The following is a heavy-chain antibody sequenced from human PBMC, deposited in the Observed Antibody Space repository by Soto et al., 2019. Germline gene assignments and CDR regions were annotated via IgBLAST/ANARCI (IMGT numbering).Heavy chain of an antibody. Sequence: ASVQVSCKASGSTFTSYGLNWVRQAPGQGLERMGWISAYNGNTNYAQTFQGRVTMTTDTSTSTAYMELRSLRSDDTAVYYCARSGSGGYYLDYWGQGTLVTVS. CDR2: ISAYNGNT. CDR3: ARSGSGGYYLDY. J-gene: IGHJ4*02. D-gene: IGHD2-15*01. CDR1: GSTFTSYG. V-gene: IGHV1-18*01.